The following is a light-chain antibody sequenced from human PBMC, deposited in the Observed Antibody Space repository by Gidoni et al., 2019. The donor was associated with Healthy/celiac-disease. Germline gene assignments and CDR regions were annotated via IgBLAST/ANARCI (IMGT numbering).Light chain of an antibody. CDR1: SGINVGTYR. J-gene: IGLJ2*01. Sequence: QAVLTQPASLSASHGASASLTCTLRSGINVGTYRIYWYQQKPGSPPQYLLRYKSDSDRQQGSGVPIRFSGSKDASANAGILLISGLQSEDEADYYCMIWHSSAWVFGGGTKLTVL. CDR3: MIWHSSAWV. CDR2: YKSDSDR. V-gene: IGLV5-45*01.